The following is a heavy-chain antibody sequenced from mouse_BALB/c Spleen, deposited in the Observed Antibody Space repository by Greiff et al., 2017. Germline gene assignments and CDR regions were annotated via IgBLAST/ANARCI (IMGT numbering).Heavy chain of an antibody. J-gene: IGHJ2*01. Sequence: EVKLQESGPSLVKPSQTLSLTCSVTGDSFTSGYWNWIRKSPGNKLEYMGYISYSGSTYYNPSLKSRLSITRDTSKNQYYLQWNSVTTEDTATYYSARYNGNDGENIDYWGQGTTLTVSS. CDR3: ARYNGNDGENIDY. V-gene: IGHV3-8*02. CDR1: GDSFTSGY. D-gene: IGHD2-2*01. CDR2: ISYSGST.